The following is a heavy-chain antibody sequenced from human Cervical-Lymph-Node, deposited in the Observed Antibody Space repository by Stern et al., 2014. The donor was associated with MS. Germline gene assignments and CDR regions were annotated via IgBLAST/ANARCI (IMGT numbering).Heavy chain of an antibody. CDR3: ASGYRIFDY. J-gene: IGHJ4*02. D-gene: IGHD5-18*01. CDR2: IHPSGSA. Sequence: VQLEESGPGLVKPSQTLSLTCNVSGGSISSGSDYWSWLRQPVGKGLQWIGRIHPSGSAYYNPSLKSRVTISTDTSKTQFSLELTSATAADTAIYYCASGYRIFDYWGQGILVTVSS. CDR1: GGSISSGSDY. V-gene: IGHV4-61*02.